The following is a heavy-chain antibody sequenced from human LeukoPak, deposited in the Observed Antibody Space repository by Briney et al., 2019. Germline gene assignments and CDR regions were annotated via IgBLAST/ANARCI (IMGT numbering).Heavy chain of an antibody. CDR2: IRISAYGATT. Sequence: GRSLRLSCTVSGLPFSDYALSWARHLPGQGLEWVGFIRISAYGATTEYSAPVKDRFRISRDDSKSLVYLQMNTLKTEDTAVYYCATHRLESHDIQFDYWGQGAQVTVSS. D-gene: IGHD1-1*01. V-gene: IGHV3-49*04. CDR1: GLPFSDYA. CDR3: ATHRLESHDIQFDY. J-gene: IGHJ4*02.